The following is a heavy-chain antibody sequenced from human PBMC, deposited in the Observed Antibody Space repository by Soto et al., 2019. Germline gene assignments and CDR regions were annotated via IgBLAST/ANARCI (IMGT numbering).Heavy chain of an antibody. CDR1: GYSFTTYW. CDR2: IHPGESDT. CDR3: ARHEATYYNFYGMDV. V-gene: IGHV5-51*01. Sequence: GEPLKISCKSYGYSFTTYWIAWVRQMPGKGLEWMGSIHPGESDTRYSPSSQGQVTISADRSITTAYLQWSSLKASDTAMYYCARHEATYYNFYGMDVWGQGTTVTVSS. J-gene: IGHJ6*02.